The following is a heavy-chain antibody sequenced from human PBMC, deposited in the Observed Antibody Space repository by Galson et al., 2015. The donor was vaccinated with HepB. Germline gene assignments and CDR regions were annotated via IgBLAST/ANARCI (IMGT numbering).Heavy chain of an antibody. CDR3: ARPPFGVEKYYYGLDV. CDR2: IRSRPHGYAT. J-gene: IGHJ6*02. Sequence: SLRLSCAASGFTFSGSAIHWIRQASGKGLEWLGQIRSRPHGYATTYVASVEGRFTISRDDSENTAYLQMNSLKTEDTAVYYCARPPFGVEKYYYGLDVWGQGTTVTVSS. V-gene: IGHV3-73*01. CDR1: GFTFSGSA. D-gene: IGHD3-3*01.